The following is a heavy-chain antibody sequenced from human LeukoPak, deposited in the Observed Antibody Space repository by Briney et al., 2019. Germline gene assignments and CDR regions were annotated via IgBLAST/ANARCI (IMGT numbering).Heavy chain of an antibody. J-gene: IGHJ5*02. V-gene: IGHV3-21*05. CDR2: IGSSSAII. Sequence: GGSLRLSCAASGFTFSSYSMNWVRQAPGKGLEWVSYIGSSSAIIDYADSVKGRFTISRDNAKNSLYLQMNSLSAEDTAVYYCAREVGATANWFDPWGQGTLVTVSS. CDR1: GFTFSSYS. CDR3: AREVGATANWFDP. D-gene: IGHD1-26*01.